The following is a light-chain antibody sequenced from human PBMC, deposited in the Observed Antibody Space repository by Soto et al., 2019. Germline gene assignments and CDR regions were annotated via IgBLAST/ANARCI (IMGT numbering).Light chain of an antibody. V-gene: IGKV3-20*01. Sequence: EIVLTQSPGTLSLSPGERATLSCRASQSVSSSYLAWYQQKPGQAPRLLIYGASSRATGIPDRFSGSGSGTDFTLTINRLEPEDFAVYYCQQYGSSSWKFGQG. CDR1: QSVSSSY. J-gene: IGKJ1*01. CDR3: QQYGSSSWK. CDR2: GAS.